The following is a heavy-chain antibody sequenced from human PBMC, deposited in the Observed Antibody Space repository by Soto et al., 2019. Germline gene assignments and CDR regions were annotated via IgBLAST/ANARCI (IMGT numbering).Heavy chain of an antibody. CDR1: GGSISSYY. J-gene: IGHJ4*02. D-gene: IGHD3-22*01. CDR2: IYYSGST. Sequence: QVQLQESGPGLVKPSETLSLTCTVSGGSISSYYWSWIRQSPGKGLEWIGYIYYSGSTNYNPSLKSRVTISVDTSKNQFSLKLSSVTAADTAVYYCARAPPLYDSSGYSFDYWGQGTLVTVSS. V-gene: IGHV4-59*01. CDR3: ARAPPLYDSSGYSFDY.